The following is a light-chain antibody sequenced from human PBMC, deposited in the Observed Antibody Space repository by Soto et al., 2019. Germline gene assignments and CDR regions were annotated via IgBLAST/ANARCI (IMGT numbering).Light chain of an antibody. CDR3: QQYGNSPFT. J-gene: IGKJ4*01. CDR2: GAS. CDR1: QSVPRSY. V-gene: IGKV3-20*01. Sequence: EIVMTQSPATLSLSPGETATLSCRASQSVPRSYLAWYQHKAGQTPRLLIYGASSRATGIPDRFSGSGSGTDFTLTISRLEPEDFEVYYCQQYGNSPFTFGGGTKVDIK.